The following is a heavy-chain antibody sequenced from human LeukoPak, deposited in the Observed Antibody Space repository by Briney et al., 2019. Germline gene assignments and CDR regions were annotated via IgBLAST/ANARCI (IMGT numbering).Heavy chain of an antibody. V-gene: IGHV1-2*02. CDR2: INPNSGGT. D-gene: IGHD2-2*01. CDR1: GYTFTGYY. J-gene: IGHJ6*02. Sequence: ASVQVSCKASGYTFTGYYMHWVRQAPGQGLEWMGWINPNSGGTNYAQKFQGRVTMARDTSISTAYMELSRLRSDDTAVYYCARYCSSTSCYSRRGMDVWGQGTTVTVSS. CDR3: ARYCSSTSCYSRRGMDV.